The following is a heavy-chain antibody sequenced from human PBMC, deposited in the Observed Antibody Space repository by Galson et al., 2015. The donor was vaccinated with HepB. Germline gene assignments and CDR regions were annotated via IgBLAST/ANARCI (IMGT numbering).Heavy chain of an antibody. CDR3: ARVGVGITRGVFDI. J-gene: IGHJ3*02. Sequence: SVKVSCKASGYTFTDHYMHWVRQAPGQGLEWMGRINPISGGTQYAQKFQGRVTMTRDTSISTAYLDLSSLRSDDTAVYHCARVGVGITRGVFDIWGQGTMVTVSS. CDR1: GYTFTDHY. D-gene: IGHD1-26*01. V-gene: IGHV1-2*06. CDR2: INPISGGT.